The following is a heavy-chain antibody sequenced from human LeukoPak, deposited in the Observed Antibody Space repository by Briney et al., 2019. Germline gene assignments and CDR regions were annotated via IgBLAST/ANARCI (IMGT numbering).Heavy chain of an antibody. CDR3: ARGVYDFWSGYPPFFDY. V-gene: IGHV4-38-2*02. Sequence: SETLSLTCTVSGYSISSGYYWGWIRPPPGKGLEWIGSIYHSGSTYYNPSLKSRVTTSVDTSKNQFSLKLSSVTAADTAVYYCARGVYDFWSGYPPFFDYWGQGTLVTVSS. CDR1: GYSISSGYY. CDR2: IYHSGST. D-gene: IGHD3-3*01. J-gene: IGHJ4*02.